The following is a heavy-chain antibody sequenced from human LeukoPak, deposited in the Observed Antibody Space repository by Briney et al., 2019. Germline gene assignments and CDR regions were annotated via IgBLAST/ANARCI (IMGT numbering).Heavy chain of an antibody. CDR3: ANSLTTVKRGNFDS. V-gene: IGHV3-23*01. Sequence: GGSLRLSCAASGFTFSSYAMSWVRQAPGKGLEWVSVISGSGANTYYADSVKGRFTISRDNSKNTLYLQMNSLRAEDTAVFFCANSLTTVKRGNFDSWGQGTLVTVSS. D-gene: IGHD4-17*01. CDR2: ISGSGANT. J-gene: IGHJ4*02. CDR1: GFTFSSYA.